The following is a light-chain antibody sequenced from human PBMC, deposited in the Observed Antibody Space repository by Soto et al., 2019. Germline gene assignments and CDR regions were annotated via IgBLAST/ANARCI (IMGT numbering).Light chain of an antibody. CDR3: QKYGSLPTWT. V-gene: IGKV3-15*01. CDR1: QSVSSN. Sequence: DIPMTQSTATLSVSPGDRATFSCRASQSVSSNLALYQQKPGQAPRLLIYGASIRATGIPARFSGSGSGTEFTLTISRLQSEDFEVYYCQKYGSLPTWTFGQGTNVE. CDR2: GAS. J-gene: IGKJ1*01.